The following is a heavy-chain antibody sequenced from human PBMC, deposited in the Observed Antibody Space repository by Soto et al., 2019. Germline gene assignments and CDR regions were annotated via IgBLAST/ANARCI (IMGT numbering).Heavy chain of an antibody. CDR1: GFTFSSYA. D-gene: IGHD3-10*01. V-gene: IGHV3-23*01. CDR2: ISGSGGST. CDR3: AKGEWFVPKILDY. J-gene: IGHJ4*02. Sequence: GGSLRLSCAASGFTFSSYAMSWVRQAPGKGLEWASAISGSGGSTYYADSVKGRFTISRDNSKNTLYLQMNSLRAEDTAVYYFAKGEWFVPKILDYWGQGSLVTGSS.